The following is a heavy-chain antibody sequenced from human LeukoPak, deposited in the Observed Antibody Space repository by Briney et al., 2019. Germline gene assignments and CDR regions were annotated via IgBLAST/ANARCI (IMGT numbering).Heavy chain of an antibody. CDR2: ISDSGGST. CDR1: GFTFSNYA. J-gene: IGHJ6*03. V-gene: IGHV3-23*01. Sequence: PGGSLRLSCAASGFTFSNYAMSWVRQAPGKGLEWVSTISDSGGSTYYAGSVRGRFTISRDNSQNTLYLQMNSLRAEDTAVYYCAKDQYCSSTSCYLDYYYYMDVWGKGTTVTVSS. CDR3: AKDQYCSSTSCYLDYYYYMDV. D-gene: IGHD2-2*01.